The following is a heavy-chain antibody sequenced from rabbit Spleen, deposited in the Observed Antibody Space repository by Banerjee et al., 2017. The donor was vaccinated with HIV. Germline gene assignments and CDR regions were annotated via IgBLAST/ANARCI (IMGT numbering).Heavy chain of an antibody. V-gene: IGHV1S45*01. CDR1: GFPFSDKAV. CDR3: ARDAGTSFSTYGMDL. D-gene: IGHD8-1*01. CDR2: INAVTGKA. J-gene: IGHJ6*01. Sequence: QEQLEESGGGLVKPGASLTLTCKASGFPFSDKAVMCWVRQAPGKGLEWIACINAVTGKAVYASWASGRFTFSKTSSTTVTLQMTSLTVADTATYFCARDAGTSFSTYGMDLWGPGTLVTVS.